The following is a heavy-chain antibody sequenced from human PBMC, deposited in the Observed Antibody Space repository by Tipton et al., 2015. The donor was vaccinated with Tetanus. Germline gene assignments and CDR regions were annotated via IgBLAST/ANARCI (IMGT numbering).Heavy chain of an antibody. CDR1: GGSISSYY. V-gene: IGHV4-59*12. J-gene: IGHJ5*02. D-gene: IGHD1-26*01. CDR2: IYYSGST. Sequence: TLSLTCTVSGGSISSYYWSWIRQPPGKGLEWIGYIYYSGSTYYNPSLKSRVTISVDTSKNQFSLQLNSVTPEDTAVYYCARDFRMSIVESWFDPWGQGTLVTVSS. CDR3: ARDFRMSIVESWFDP.